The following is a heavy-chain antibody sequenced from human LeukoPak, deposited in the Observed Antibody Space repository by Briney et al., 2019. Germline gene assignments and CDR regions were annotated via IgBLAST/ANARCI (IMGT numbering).Heavy chain of an antibody. CDR1: GGTFSSYA. Sequence: ASVKASCKASGGTFSSYAISWVRQAPGQGLEWMGRIIPILGIANYAQKFRGRVTITADKSTSSAYMELSSLRSEDTAVYYCARGLSKQTLGRPPSGSGEYYYGMDAWGQGTTVT. D-gene: IGHD6-13*01. J-gene: IGHJ6*01. V-gene: IGHV1-69*04. CDR3: ARGLSKQTLGRPPSGSGEYYYGMDA. CDR2: IIPILGIA.